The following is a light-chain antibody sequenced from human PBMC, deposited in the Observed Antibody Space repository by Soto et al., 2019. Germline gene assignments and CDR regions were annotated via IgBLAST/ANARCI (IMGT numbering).Light chain of an antibody. CDR3: RSYGTRNPGD. V-gene: IGLV2-14*01. CDR2: DVN. CDR1: SSDVGGYNY. Sequence: QSALTQPASVSGSPGQSITISCTGSSSDVGGYNYVSWDQQHPGKARKLMIYDVNKRPLGVSNHFSGANSGNTASLTISGLQAEGEAVYYFRSYGTRNPGDFGRGTQLTVL. J-gene: IGLJ2*01.